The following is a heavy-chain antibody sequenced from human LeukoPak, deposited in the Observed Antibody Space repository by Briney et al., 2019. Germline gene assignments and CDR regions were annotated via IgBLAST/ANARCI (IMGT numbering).Heavy chain of an antibody. CDR1: GGSISSGTYY. CDR2: IYHSGST. CDR3: ARGRSIYCSGGSCYSGYYYYMDV. J-gene: IGHJ6*03. V-gene: IGHV4-39*07. Sequence: SETLSLTCTVSGGSISSGTYYWAWIRQPPGKGLEWIGTIYHSGSTYYNPSLKSRVTISVDTSKNQFSLKLSSVTAADTAVYYCARGRSIYCSGGSCYSGYYYYMDVWGKGTTVTVSS. D-gene: IGHD2-15*01.